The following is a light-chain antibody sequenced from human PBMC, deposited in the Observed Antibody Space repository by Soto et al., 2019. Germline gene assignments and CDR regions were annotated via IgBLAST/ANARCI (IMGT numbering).Light chain of an antibody. V-gene: IGLV2-14*01. CDR1: SSDVGGYNY. J-gene: IGLJ1*01. Sequence: QSVLTQPASVSGSPGQSITISCTGTSSDVGGYNYVSWYQQHPGKGPKLIIYDVNNRPSGVSNRFTGSKSGNTASLNITGLQAEDEADYYCNSYAGSNTLYVFGTGTKVTVL. CDR2: DVN. CDR3: NSYAGSNTLYV.